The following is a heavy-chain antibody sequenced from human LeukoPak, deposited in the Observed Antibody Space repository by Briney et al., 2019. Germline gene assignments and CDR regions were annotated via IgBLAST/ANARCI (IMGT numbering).Heavy chain of an antibody. CDR3: AKDRHPARTDGYYFDY. Sequence: GGSLRLSCAASAFTFSTYGMHWVRQAPGKGLEWAAVISYDAKDKYYSDSVQGRFTISRDNSKNTLYLQMNSLRAEGTAVYYCAKDRHPARTDGYYFDYWGQGTLVTVSS. J-gene: IGHJ4*02. V-gene: IGHV3-30*18. CDR1: AFTFSTYG. D-gene: IGHD5-24*01. CDR2: ISYDAKDK.